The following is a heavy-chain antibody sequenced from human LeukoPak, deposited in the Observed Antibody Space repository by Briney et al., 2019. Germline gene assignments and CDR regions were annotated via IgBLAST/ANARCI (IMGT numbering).Heavy chain of an antibody. V-gene: IGHV3-30*02. J-gene: IGHJ5*02. CDR2: IQYDGSNK. CDR3: ARGLYYGSAPLDP. D-gene: IGHD3-10*01. CDR1: GFTLTSYG. Sequence: PGGSLRLSCAASGFTLTSYGMHWVRQAPGKGLEWVAFIQYDGSNKNYADSVKGRFTISRDNSNNTLYLQMNSLRAEDTAVYYCARGLYYGSAPLDPWGQGTLVTVSS.